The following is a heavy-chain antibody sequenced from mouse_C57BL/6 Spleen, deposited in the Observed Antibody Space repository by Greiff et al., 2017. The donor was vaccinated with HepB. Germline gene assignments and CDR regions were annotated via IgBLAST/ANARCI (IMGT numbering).Heavy chain of an antibody. D-gene: IGHD2-4*01. CDR1: GYTFTDYY. Sequence: VQLKQSGPELVKPGASVKISCKASGYTFTDYYMNWVKQSHGKSLEWIGDINPNNGGTSYNQKFKGKATLTVDKSSSTAYMELRSLTSEDSAVYYCARPPYDYAYAMDYWGQGTSVTVSS. CDR2: INPNNGGT. CDR3: ARPPYDYAYAMDY. J-gene: IGHJ4*01. V-gene: IGHV1-26*01.